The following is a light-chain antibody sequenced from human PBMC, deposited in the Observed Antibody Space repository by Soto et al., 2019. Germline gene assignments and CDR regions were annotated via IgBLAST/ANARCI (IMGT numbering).Light chain of an antibody. CDR2: DAF. CDR1: QSISRW. Sequence: DIQMTQSRATLSASVGDRVSITCRAIQSISRWLAWYQQKPGKAPKLLIYDAFSLESGVPSRLSGSGSGTEFTLTISSLQPDDFATYYGQQYNSYPWTFGQGTKLEIK. J-gene: IGKJ2*01. CDR3: QQYNSYPWT. V-gene: IGKV1-5*01.